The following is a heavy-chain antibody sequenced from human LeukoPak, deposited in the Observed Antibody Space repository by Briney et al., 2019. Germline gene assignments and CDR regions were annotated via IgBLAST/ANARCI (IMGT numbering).Heavy chain of an antibody. D-gene: IGHD1-26*01. CDR3: SRESGAFCPFGY. CDR2: ISLTGQT. Sequence: SETLSLTCGVSGGSITSTDWWSWVRQSPGQGLEWIGEISLTGQTNYNPSLSGRVTMLLDESSNHLSLHLTSVTAADTATYYCSRESGAFCPFGYWGQGTLVIVPS. J-gene: IGHJ4*02. CDR1: GGSITSTDW. V-gene: IGHV4-4*02.